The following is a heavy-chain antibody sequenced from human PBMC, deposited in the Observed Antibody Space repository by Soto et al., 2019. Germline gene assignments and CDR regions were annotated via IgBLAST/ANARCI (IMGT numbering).Heavy chain of an antibody. J-gene: IGHJ5*02. Sequence: SETLSLTCTVSGGSISSYYWSWIRQPPGKGLEWIGYIYYSGSTNYNPSLKGRVTISVDRSKNQFSLKLSSVTAADTAVYYCARVKDRPIDYGDYVFRWFDPWGQGTLVTVSS. CDR2: IYYSGST. CDR1: GGSISSYY. CDR3: ARVKDRPIDYGDYVFRWFDP. V-gene: IGHV4-59*01. D-gene: IGHD4-17*01.